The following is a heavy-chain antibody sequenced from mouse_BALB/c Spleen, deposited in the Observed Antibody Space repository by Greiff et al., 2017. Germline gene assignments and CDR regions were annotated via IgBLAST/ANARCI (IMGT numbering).Heavy chain of an antibody. CDR1: GYSITSDYA. D-gene: IGHD4-1*01. CDR3: AKETGGRFAY. J-gene: IGHJ3*01. V-gene: IGHV3-2*02. CDR2: ISYSGST. Sequence: EVKLQESGPGLVKPSQSLYLTCTVTGYSITSDYAWNWIQQFPGNILEWRGYISYSGSTSYNPSLKSRISITRDTSKNQFFLQLNSVPNEDTATYYGAKETGGRFAYGGQGTLVTVSA.